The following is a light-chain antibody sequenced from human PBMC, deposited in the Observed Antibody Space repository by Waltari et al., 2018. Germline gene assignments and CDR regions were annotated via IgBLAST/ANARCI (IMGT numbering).Light chain of an antibody. CDR1: QSVSSSN. J-gene: IGKJ1*01. V-gene: IGKV3-20*01. Sequence: EIVLTQSPGTLSLSPGERATLSCRASQSVSSSNLAWYQQKPGQAPRLLIYHTSTRATGIPDMFSGSGSGTDFTLTISRLEPEDFAVYYCQQYGSLPRTFGQGTKVEIK. CDR3: QQYGSLPRT. CDR2: HTS.